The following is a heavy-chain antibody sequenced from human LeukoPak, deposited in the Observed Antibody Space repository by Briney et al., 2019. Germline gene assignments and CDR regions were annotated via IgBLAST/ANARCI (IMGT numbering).Heavy chain of an antibody. CDR2: INHSGST. CDR1: GYSISSGYY. V-gene: IGHV4-38-2*01. D-gene: IGHD3-22*01. J-gene: IGHJ4*02. Sequence: SETLSLTCAVSGYSISSGYYWGWIRQPPGKGLEWIGSINHSGSTYYNPSLKSRVTISIDTSKNQFSLNLSSVTAADTAVYYCARGKRGNGLKTYYYDSSGYWPIDYWGQGTLVTVSS. CDR3: ARGKRGNGLKTYYYDSSGYWPIDY.